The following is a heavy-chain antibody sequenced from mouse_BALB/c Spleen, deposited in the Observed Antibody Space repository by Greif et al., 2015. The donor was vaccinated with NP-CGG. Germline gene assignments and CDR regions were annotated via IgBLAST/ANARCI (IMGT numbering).Heavy chain of an antibody. D-gene: IGHD2-4*01. CDR2: ISSGGSYT. Sequence: EVKLQESGGGLVKPGGSLKLSCAASGFTFSSYAMSWVRQTPEKRLEWVATISSGGSYTYYPDSVKGRFTISRDNAKNTLYLQMSSLRSEDTAMYYCARQIYYEDYYAMDYWGQGTSVTVSS. V-gene: IGHV5-9-3*01. CDR1: GFTFSSYA. CDR3: ARQIYYEDYYAMDY. J-gene: IGHJ4*01.